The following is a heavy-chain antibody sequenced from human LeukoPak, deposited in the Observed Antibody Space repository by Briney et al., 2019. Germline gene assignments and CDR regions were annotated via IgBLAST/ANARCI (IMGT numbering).Heavy chain of an antibody. CDR2: IYYSGST. CDR3: AGAGGSYYFDY. J-gene: IGHJ4*02. D-gene: IGHD5-12*01. V-gene: IGHV4-59*01. Sequence: SETLSLTCTVSGGSISSYYWSWIRQPPGKGLERVGYIYYSGSTNYNPSLESRVTISVDTSKNQFSLKLSSVTAADTAVYYCAGAGGSYYFDYWGQGTLVTVSS. CDR1: GGSISSYY.